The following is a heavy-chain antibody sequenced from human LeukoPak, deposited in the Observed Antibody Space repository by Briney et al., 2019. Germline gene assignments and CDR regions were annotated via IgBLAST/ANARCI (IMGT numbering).Heavy chain of an antibody. CDR3: AREYSSSPGDC. CDR2: INTDGSST. J-gene: IGHJ4*02. Sequence: TGGSLRLSCAASGFTFSSYWMHWVRQAPGKGLVWVSRINTDGSSTSYADSVKGRFTISRDNAKNTLYLQMNSLRAEDTAVYYCAREYSSSPGDCWGQGTLVTVSS. CDR1: GFTFSSYW. V-gene: IGHV3-74*01. D-gene: IGHD6-6*01.